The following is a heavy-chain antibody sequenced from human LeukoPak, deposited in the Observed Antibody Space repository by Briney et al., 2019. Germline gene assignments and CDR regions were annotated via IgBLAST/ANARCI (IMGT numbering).Heavy chain of an antibody. J-gene: IGHJ4*02. D-gene: IGHD3-22*01. CDR2: ISAYNGNT. V-gene: IGHV1-18*01. Sequence: ASVKVSCKASGYTFTSYGINWVRQAPGQGLEWMGWISAYNGNTNYAQKLQGRVTMTTDTSTSTAYMELRSLRSDDTAVYYCVRTPTRDYYDSSGYNAYWGQGTLVTVSS. CDR3: VRTPTRDYYDSSGYNAY. CDR1: GYTFTSYG.